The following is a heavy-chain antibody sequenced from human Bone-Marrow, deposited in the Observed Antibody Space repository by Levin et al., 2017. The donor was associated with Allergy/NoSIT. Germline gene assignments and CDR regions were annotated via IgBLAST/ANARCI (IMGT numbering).Heavy chain of an antibody. V-gene: IGHV1-24*01. J-gene: IGHJ4*02. CDR2: LDPEDGET. D-gene: IGHD3-22*01. CDR1: GNTVTELS. CDR3: ATYHYYDDSGYQSYFDY. Sequence: ASVKVSCKISGNTVTELSIHWVRHIPGKGLEWMGGLDPEDGETISAQNFQGRIIMTEDTSTDTAYMELNSLRSEDTAVYFCATYHYYDDSGYQSYFDYWGQGTLVTVSS.